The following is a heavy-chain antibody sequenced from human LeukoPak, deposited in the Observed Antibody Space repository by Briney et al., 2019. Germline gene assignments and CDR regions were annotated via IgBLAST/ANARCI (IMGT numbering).Heavy chain of an antibody. J-gene: IGHJ3*01. V-gene: IGHV3-23*01. CDR1: GFTFSSYA. Sequence: GGSLRLSCAASGFTFSSYAMTWVRHAPGEGLEWVSTLSGNGGSTYYADSVKGRFTISRDNSRNTLYLQMNSLRVEDTAVYYCVKVIVTTSEKGGAFHVWGQGTMVTVSS. D-gene: IGHD5-12*01. CDR2: LSGNGGST. CDR3: VKVIVTTSEKGGAFHV.